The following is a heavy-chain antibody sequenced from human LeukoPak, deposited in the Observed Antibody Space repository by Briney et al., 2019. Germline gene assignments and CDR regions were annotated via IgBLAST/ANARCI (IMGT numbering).Heavy chain of an antibody. J-gene: IGHJ4*02. CDR2: IYYSGST. CDR1: GGSISSSSYY. D-gene: IGHD6-19*01. V-gene: IGHV4-39*07. CDR3: ARETSLAGFASGLGFNY. Sequence: PSETLSLTCTVSGGSISSSSYYWGWIRQPPGKGLEWIGSIYYSGSTYYNPSLKSRVTISVDKSKNQFSLKLSSVTAADTAVYYCARETSLAGFASGLGFNYWGQGILVTVSS.